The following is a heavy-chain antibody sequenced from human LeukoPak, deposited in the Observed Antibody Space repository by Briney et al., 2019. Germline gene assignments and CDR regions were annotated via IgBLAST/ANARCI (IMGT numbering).Heavy chain of an antibody. CDR1: GFSFSNYA. CDR3: AKSNGYRVYNWFDP. J-gene: IGHJ5*02. V-gene: IGHV3-23*01. Sequence: GGSLRLSCAASGFSFSNYAMGWVRQAPGKGLEWVSSVSGSGRSTYYADSVKGRFTISRDNSTNIVYLQMSSLRAEDTAVYYCAKSNGYRVYNWFDPWGQGTLVTVSS. CDR2: VSGSGRST. D-gene: IGHD6-13*01.